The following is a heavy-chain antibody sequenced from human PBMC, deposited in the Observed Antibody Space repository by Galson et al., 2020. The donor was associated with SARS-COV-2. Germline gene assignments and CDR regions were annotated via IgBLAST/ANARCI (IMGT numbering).Heavy chain of an antibody. V-gene: IGHV4-34*01. Sequence: SQASETLSLTCAVYGGSFSGYYWSWIRQPPGKGLEWIGEINHRGSTNYNPSLKSRVTISVDTSKNQFSLKLSSVTAADTAVYYCARGRFGGHFNYWGQGTLVSVSS. D-gene: IGHD2-21*01. J-gene: IGHJ4*02. CDR1: GGSFSGYY. CDR2: INHRGST. CDR3: ARGRFGGHFNY.